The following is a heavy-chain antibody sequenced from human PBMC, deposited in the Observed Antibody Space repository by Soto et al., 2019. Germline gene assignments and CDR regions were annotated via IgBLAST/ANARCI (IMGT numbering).Heavy chain of an antibody. D-gene: IGHD3-10*01. CDR2: ISYDGNKK. CDR3: AKDGQWFGELRAVDI. V-gene: IGHV3-30*18. Sequence: QVQLVESGGGAVQPGRSLRLSCVASGFTFRNFNMHWVRQAPGKGLEWVALISYDGNKKYYADSVRCTISRDNSKNTLSLQMNSLRPEDTAIYYCAKDGQWFGELRAVDIWGQGKMVTVSS. J-gene: IGHJ3*02. CDR1: GFTFRNFN.